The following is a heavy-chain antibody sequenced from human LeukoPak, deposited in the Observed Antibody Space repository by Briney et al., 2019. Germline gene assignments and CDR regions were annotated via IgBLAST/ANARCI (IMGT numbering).Heavy chain of an antibody. V-gene: IGHV4-34*01. CDR2: INHSGST. Sequence: SETLSLTCAVSGGSFSGYYWSWIRQPPGKGLEWIGEINHSGSTNYNPSLKSRVTISVETSKNQFSLKLSSVTAADTAVYYCARARRLYDYVPGVFDYWGQGTLVTVSS. J-gene: IGHJ4*02. CDR1: GGSFSGYY. CDR3: ARARRLYDYVPGVFDY. D-gene: IGHD3-16*01.